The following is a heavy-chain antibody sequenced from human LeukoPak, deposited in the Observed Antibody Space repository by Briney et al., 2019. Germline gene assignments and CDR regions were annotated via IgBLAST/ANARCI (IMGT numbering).Heavy chain of an antibody. CDR1: GFTFSSYA. CDR3: ARGRKRHFWSGSQNSWFDS. V-gene: IGHV3-30*04. J-gene: IGHJ5*01. Sequence: GGSLRLSCAASGFTFSSYAMHWVRRAPGKGLEWVAVISYDGSNKFHTDSVKGRFTISRDNSKNTLYLQMNSLSAEDTAVFYCARGRKRHFWSGSQNSWFDSWGQGALVTVSS. D-gene: IGHD3-3*02. CDR2: ISYDGSNK.